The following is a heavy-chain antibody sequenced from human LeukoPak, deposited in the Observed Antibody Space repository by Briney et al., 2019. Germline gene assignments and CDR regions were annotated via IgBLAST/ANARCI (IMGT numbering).Heavy chain of an antibody. D-gene: IGHD5-18*01. CDR1: GYSFTSYW. Sequence: GESLKITCKGSGYSFTSYWIGWVRQMPGKGLEWMGIIYPGDSDTRYSPSFQGQVTISADKSISTAYLQWSSLKASDTAMYYCATYSYGTIYHFDYWGQGTLVTVSS. CDR3: ATYSYGTIYHFDY. CDR2: IYPGDSDT. V-gene: IGHV5-51*01. J-gene: IGHJ4*02.